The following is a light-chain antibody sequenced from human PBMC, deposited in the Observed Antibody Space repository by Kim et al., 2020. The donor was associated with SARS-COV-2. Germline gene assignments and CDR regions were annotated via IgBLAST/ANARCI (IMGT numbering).Light chain of an antibody. CDR3: QQYGIAPPYT. V-gene: IGKV3-20*01. Sequence: QGESVTLTCRTRRYVGSPYLALYQQKPGQAPRLLIYSVSNRATGIPDRFSGSGSGTDLTLTISRLEPEDFAVYYCQQYGIAPPYTFGQGTKLEI. J-gene: IGKJ2*01. CDR2: SVS. CDR1: RYVGSPY.